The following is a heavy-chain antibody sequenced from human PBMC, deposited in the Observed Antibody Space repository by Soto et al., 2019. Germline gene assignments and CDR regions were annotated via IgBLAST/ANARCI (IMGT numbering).Heavy chain of an antibody. V-gene: IGHV5-51*01. J-gene: IGHJ3*02. Sequence: RGESLKISCKGIGYSFTSYWIGWVRQMPGKGLEWMGIIYPGDSGTRYSPSFQGQVTISADKSISTAYLQWSSLKASDTAMYYCARQMGYDIGAFDIWGQGTMVTVSS. CDR2: IYPGDSGT. CDR3: ARQMGYDIGAFDI. CDR1: GYSFTSYW. D-gene: IGHD3-22*01.